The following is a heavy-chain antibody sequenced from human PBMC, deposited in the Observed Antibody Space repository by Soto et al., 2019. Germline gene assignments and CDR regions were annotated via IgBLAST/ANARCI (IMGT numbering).Heavy chain of an antibody. Sequence: PGGSLRLSCTVSGFTFGDFWMTWVRQAPGKGLEWVSYISRSGSDKYYADSVKGRFTISRDNAKNSLYLQMNSLRAEDTAVYYCARDYDFWSGYFQKPDAFDIWGQGTMVTVSS. CDR1: GFTFGDFW. CDR2: ISRSGSDK. D-gene: IGHD3-3*01. J-gene: IGHJ3*02. V-gene: IGHV3-48*01. CDR3: ARDYDFWSGYFQKPDAFDI.